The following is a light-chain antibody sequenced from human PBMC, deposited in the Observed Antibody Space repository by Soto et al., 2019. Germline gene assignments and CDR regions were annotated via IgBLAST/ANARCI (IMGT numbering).Light chain of an antibody. V-gene: IGLV2-14*01. CDR3: SSFKGTNSFV. Sequence: QSVLTQPASVSGSPGQSITISCTGTSTDVGDSNHVSWYQHHPGKAPKLIIYEVSYRPSGVSNRFSGSKSAYTASLTVSGLQADDEANYYCSSFKGTNSFVFGTGTKVTVL. CDR2: EVS. J-gene: IGLJ1*01. CDR1: STDVGDSNH.